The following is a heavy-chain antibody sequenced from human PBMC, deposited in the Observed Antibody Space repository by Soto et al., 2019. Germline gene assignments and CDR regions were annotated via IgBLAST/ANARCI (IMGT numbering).Heavy chain of an antibody. CDR2: ISAYDGNT. CDR1: GYTFTSYG. Sequence: ASVKVSCKASGYTFTSYGISWVRQAPGQGLEWMGWISAYDGNTNYAQKLQGRVTMTTDTSTTTAYMELRSLRSDDTAVYYCARECVGGSCYPGLFHYWGQGTLVTVSS. CDR3: ARECVGGSCYPGLFHY. D-gene: IGHD2-15*01. J-gene: IGHJ4*02. V-gene: IGHV1-18*01.